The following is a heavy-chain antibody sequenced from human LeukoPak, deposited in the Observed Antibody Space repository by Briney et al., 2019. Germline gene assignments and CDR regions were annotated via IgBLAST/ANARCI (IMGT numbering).Heavy chain of an antibody. V-gene: IGHV3-66*01. J-gene: IGHJ4*02. Sequence: GGSLRLSCAASGFTVSSNYMSWVRQAPGKGLEWVSVIYSGGSTYYADSVKGRFTISRDNAENTLFLQMNSLYAEDTAVYYCARDYPPDCGQGTLVTVSA. CDR2: IYSGGST. CDR3: ARDYPPD. CDR1: GFTVSSNY.